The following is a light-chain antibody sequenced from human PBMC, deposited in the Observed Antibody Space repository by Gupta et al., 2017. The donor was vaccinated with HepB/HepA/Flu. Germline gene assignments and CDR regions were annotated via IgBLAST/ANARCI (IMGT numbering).Light chain of an antibody. J-gene: IGLJ2*01. Sequence: SALTQPVSVSGSSAQSITIPCTGTSSDGGVYHYVSWYQQHPGKAPKLMIYDVRNRPSEVSDRFSGSKSGNTASLTIAGRQAEDEADYYCSSNTSISAIFGGGTKLTVL. CDR2: DVR. V-gene: IGLV2-14*03. CDR3: SSNTSISAI. CDR1: SSDGGVYHY.